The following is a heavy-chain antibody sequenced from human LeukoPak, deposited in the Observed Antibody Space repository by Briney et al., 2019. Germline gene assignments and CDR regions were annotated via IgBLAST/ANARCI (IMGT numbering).Heavy chain of an antibody. CDR1: GFSLSTTGVG. V-gene: IGHV2-5*02. J-gene: IGHJ4*02. D-gene: IGHD4-17*01. Sequence: SGPTLVNPTQTRTLTCTFSGFSLSTTGVGVGWIRQPPGKALEWLALIYWDDDKRYSPSLKSRLTITKDTSKIQVVLTMTNIDPWDSATYYCAHRPLYGEYFDYWGQGTLVTVSS. CDR2: IYWDDDK. CDR3: AHRPLYGEYFDY.